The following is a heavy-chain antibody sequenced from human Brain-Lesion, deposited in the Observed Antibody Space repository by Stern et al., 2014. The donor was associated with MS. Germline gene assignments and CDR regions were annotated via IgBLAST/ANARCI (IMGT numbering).Heavy chain of an antibody. CDR2: LFYSGST. CDR1: GGSINNGDYY. D-gene: IGHD3-3*01. Sequence: VQLEESGPGLVKPSQTLSLTCTVSGGSINNGDYYWSWIRQHPGKGLECIGYLFYSGSTYYNPSLKSRATISEDPSKNQFSLNLHSVTAADTAVYYCTSSRYEFWSGYRKAFYFDYWGQGAMVTVSS. V-gene: IGHV4-31*03. J-gene: IGHJ4*02. CDR3: TSSRYEFWSGYRKAFYFDY.